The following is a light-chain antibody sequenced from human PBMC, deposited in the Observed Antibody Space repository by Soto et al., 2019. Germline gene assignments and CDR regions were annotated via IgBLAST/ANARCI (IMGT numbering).Light chain of an antibody. Sequence: IQMTQSPSTLSAFVGDRITITCRASQSVSSWLAWYQQKPGRVPKLLIYDASTLESGVPSTFGGSGSGTEFTLTINSLQPEDFATYFCQQYNSFPYTFGQGTKVDIK. V-gene: IGKV1-5*01. J-gene: IGKJ2*01. CDR2: DAS. CDR3: QQYNSFPYT. CDR1: QSVSSW.